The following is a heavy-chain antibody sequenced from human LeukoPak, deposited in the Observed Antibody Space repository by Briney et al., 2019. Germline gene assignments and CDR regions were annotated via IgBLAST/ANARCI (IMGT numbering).Heavy chain of an antibody. Sequence: KPSETLSLTCAVYGGSFSGYYWSWIRQPPGKGLEWIGEINHSGSTNYNPSLKSRVTISVDTSKNQFPLKLSSVTAADTAVYYCAREKRITMVRGVMNWFDPWGQGTLATVSS. CDR1: GGSFSGYY. CDR2: INHSGST. CDR3: AREKRITMVRGVMNWFDP. V-gene: IGHV4-34*01. J-gene: IGHJ5*02. D-gene: IGHD3-10*01.